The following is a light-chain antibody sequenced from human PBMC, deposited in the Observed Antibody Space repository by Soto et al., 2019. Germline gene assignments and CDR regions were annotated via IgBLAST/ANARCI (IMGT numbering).Light chain of an antibody. Sequence: DIQMTQSPSSLSASVGDRVTITCQASQDIRKYLNWYQQKPGKAPKILISDASILETRDPSRFSGSGSGTDFTFTISSLQPEDLATYYCHQYDNLPLTFGGGTKVEIK. CDR3: HQYDNLPLT. J-gene: IGKJ4*01. CDR1: QDIRKY. V-gene: IGKV1-33*01. CDR2: DAS.